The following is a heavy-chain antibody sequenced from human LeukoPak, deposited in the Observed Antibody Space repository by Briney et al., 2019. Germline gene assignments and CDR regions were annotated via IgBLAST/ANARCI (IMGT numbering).Heavy chain of an antibody. CDR1: GFTFSSYA. D-gene: IGHD3-10*01. J-gene: IGHJ5*02. CDR2: ISGSGGST. CDR3: AKGLSPYYYGSGSYSPTWFDP. Sequence: PGGSLRLSCAASGFTFSSYAMSWVRQAPGKGLEWASVISGSGGSTYYADSVKGRFTISRDNSKNTLYLQMNSLRAEDTAVYYCAKGLSPYYYGSGSYSPTWFDPWGQGTLVTVSS. V-gene: IGHV3-23*01.